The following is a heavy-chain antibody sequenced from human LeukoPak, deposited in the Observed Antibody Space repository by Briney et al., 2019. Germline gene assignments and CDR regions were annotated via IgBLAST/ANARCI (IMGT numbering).Heavy chain of an antibody. J-gene: IGHJ4*02. D-gene: IGHD1-26*01. CDR1: GFTFSSYG. V-gene: IGHV3-21*01. CDR3: ARDRIVGAVSDY. Sequence: PGGSLRLSCAASGFTFSSYGMHWVRQAPGKGLEWVSSISSSSSYIYYADSVKGRFTISRDNAKNSLYLQMNSLRAEDTAVYYCARDRIVGAVSDYWGQGTLATVSS. CDR2: ISSSSSYI.